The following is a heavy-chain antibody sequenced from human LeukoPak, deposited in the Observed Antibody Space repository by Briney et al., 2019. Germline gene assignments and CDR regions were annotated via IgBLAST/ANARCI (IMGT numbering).Heavy chain of an antibody. Sequence: GGSLRLSCAASGFTFSSYTMHWVRQAPGKGLEWVAVISYDGSNKYYVDSVKGRFTISRDNSKNTLYLQMNSLRVEDTAVYYCVKDLSGRIFDYWGQGTLVTVSS. CDR2: ISYDGSNK. V-gene: IGHV3-30*04. CDR1: GFTFSSYT. D-gene: IGHD1-26*01. J-gene: IGHJ4*02. CDR3: VKDLSGRIFDY.